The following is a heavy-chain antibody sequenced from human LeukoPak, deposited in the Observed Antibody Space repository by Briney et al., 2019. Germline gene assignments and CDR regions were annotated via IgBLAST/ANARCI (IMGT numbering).Heavy chain of an antibody. J-gene: IGHJ4*02. CDR3: ARVGEQLGFDY. CDR2: ISSRSSNI. CDR1: GFTFSGIS. V-gene: IGHV3-21*01. Sequence: PGGSLRLSCAASGFTFSGISMNWVRQTPGKGLEWVSSISSRSSNIYYADSMKGRFTISRDNAKNSLYLQMNSLRAEDTAVYYCARVGEQLGFDYWGQGTLVTVSS. D-gene: IGHD3-10*01.